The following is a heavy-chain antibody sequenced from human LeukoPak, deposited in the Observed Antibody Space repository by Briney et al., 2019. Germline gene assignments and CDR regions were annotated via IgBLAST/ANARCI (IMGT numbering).Heavy chain of an antibody. CDR3: AKAPRNYYDSSGPPGGFDY. J-gene: IGHJ4*02. CDR2: ISGSGGST. D-gene: IGHD3-22*01. Sequence: GGSLRLSCAASGFTFSSYAMSWVRQAPGKGLEWVSAISGSGGSTYYADSVKGRITISRDNSKNTLYLQMNSLRAEDTAVYYCAKAPRNYYDSSGPPGGFDYWGQGTLVTVSS. CDR1: GFTFSSYA. V-gene: IGHV3-23*01.